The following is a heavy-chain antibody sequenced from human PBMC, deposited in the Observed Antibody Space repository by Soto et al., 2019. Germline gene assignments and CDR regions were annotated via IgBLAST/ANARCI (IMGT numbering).Heavy chain of an antibody. D-gene: IGHD2-2*01. CDR3: ARGHCSSTSGYRPIAFDI. J-gene: IGHJ3*02. CDR2: INHSGST. V-gene: IGHV4-34*01. Sequence: QVQLQQWGAGLLKPSETLSLTCAVYGGSFSGYYWSWIRQPPGKGLEWIGEINHSGSTNYNPSLRSRVTISVYTSKNQFSLKLSSVTAADTAVYYCARGHCSSTSGYRPIAFDIWGQGTMVTVSS. CDR1: GGSFSGYY.